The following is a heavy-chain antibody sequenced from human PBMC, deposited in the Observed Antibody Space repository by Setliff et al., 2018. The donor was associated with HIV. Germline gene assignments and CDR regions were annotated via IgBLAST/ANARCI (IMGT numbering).Heavy chain of an antibody. V-gene: IGHV1-2*02. CDR1: GYTFTGHY. CDR3: ARNFGLSPSGKYYYYYGMDI. J-gene: IGHJ6*02. CDR2: VNPNSGDA. D-gene: IGHD3-10*01. Sequence: ASVKVSCKASGYTFTGHYLHWVRQAPGQGLAWLGWVNPNSGDAIYAQNVQGRVTMTRDTSINAAYMELRGLRSDDTAVYYCARNFGLSPSGKYYYYYGMDIWGQGTTVTVSS.